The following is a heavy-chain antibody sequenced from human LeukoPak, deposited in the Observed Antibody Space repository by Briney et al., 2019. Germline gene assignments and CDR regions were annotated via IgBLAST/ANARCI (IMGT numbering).Heavy chain of an antibody. CDR3: ARDLAAAGRGDFDY. J-gene: IGHJ4*02. CDR2: ISAYNGNT. Sequence: ASVKVSCKASGYTFTSYGISWVRQAPGQGLEWMGWISAYNGNTNYAQKLQGRVTMTTDTSTSTAYMELRSLRSDDTAVYYCARDLAAAGRGDFDYWGQGTLVTVSS. D-gene: IGHD6-13*01. V-gene: IGHV1-18*01. CDR1: GYTFTSYG.